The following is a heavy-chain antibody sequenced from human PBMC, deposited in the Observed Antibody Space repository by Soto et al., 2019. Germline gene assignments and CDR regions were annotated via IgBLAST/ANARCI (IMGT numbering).Heavy chain of an antibody. D-gene: IGHD2-15*01. V-gene: IGHV1-58*01. Sequence: QMQVVQSGPEVKKPGTSVTVSCKTSGIIFSNSAVQWVRQARGQRLEWLGWIIIAGGGTKYSQNLQGKITITRDMSTNTAYMELSSLRSEDTAIYYCAAELYSGGRCCSFDIWGQGTMITVSS. CDR1: GIIFSNSA. CDR3: AAELYSGGRCCSFDI. CDR2: IIIAGGGT. J-gene: IGHJ3*02.